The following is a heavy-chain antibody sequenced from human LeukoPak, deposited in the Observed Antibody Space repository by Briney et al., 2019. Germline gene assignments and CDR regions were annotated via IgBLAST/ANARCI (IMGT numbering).Heavy chain of an antibody. Sequence: PGRSLRLSCEASGFSFTNTWMSWVRQAPGKGLEWVTGISGDGAGTHYAESVEGQFTISRDNSQNTLFLQMNSLRVEDTAIYYCAKDSYVSGRPLHTFDVWGQGTMVTVSS. CDR2: ISGDGAGT. D-gene: IGHD3-10*01. CDR3: AKDSYVSGRPLHTFDV. J-gene: IGHJ3*01. V-gene: IGHV3-23*01. CDR1: GFSFTNTW.